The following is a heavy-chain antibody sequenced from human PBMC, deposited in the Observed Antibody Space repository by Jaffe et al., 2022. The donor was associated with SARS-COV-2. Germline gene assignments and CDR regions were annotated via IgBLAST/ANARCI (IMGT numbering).Heavy chain of an antibody. J-gene: IGHJ2*01. CDR2: INHSGST. CDR1: GGSFSGYY. Sequence: QVQLQQWGAGLLKPSETLSLTCAVYGGSFSGYYWSWIRQPPGKGLEWIGEINHSGSTNYNPSLKSRVTISVDTSKNQFSLKLSSVTAADTAVYYCARGHPLGYCSSTSCHWYFDLWGRGTLVTVSS. V-gene: IGHV4-34*01. CDR3: ARGHPLGYCSSTSCHWYFDL. D-gene: IGHD2-2*01.